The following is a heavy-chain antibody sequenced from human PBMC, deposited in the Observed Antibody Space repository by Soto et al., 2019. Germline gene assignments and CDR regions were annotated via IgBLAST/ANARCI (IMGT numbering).Heavy chain of an antibody. D-gene: IGHD2-15*01. J-gene: IGHJ5*02. CDR3: ARDGGYSSGGSCPGNWFDP. CDR2: IFPILGIA. Sequence: QVQLVQSGAEVKKPGSSVKVSCKASGGTFSSYTISWVRQAPGQGLEWMGRIFPILGIANYAQKFQGRVTITADKSTSTAYMELSSLRSEDTAVYYCARDGGYSSGGSCPGNWFDPWGQGTLVTVSS. V-gene: IGHV1-69*08. CDR1: GGTFSSYT.